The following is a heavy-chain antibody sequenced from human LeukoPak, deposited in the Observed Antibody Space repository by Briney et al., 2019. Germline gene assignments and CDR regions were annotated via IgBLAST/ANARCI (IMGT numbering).Heavy chain of an antibody. Sequence: GGSLRLSCAASGFTLSSYGVHWVRQAPGKGLDWVAFIRYDGSNKYYADSVKGRFTISRDNSKNTLCLQMNSLRAEDTAVYYCAKDLVNGSGWYWSYYYGMDVWGQGTTVTVSS. CDR1: GFTLSSYG. CDR2: IRYDGSNK. CDR3: AKDLVNGSGWYWSYYYGMDV. J-gene: IGHJ6*02. D-gene: IGHD6-19*01. V-gene: IGHV3-30*02.